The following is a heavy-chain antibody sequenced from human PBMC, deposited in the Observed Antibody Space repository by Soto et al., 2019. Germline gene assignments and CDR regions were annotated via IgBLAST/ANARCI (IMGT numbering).Heavy chain of an antibody. Sequence: GGSLRLSCAASGFTFSSYAMSWVRQAPGKGLEWVSAISGSGAGTNYADSVKGRFTISRDNSKNTLYLQMNSLRAEDTAVYYCAKGGRGTIQPPYSWGQGALVTVSS. V-gene: IGHV3-23*01. CDR3: AKGGRGTIQPPYS. CDR2: ISGSGAGT. J-gene: IGHJ4*02. CDR1: GFTFSSYA. D-gene: IGHD1-1*01.